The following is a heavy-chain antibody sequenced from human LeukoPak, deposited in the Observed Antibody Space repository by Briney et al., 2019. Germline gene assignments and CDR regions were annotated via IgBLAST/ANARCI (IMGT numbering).Heavy chain of an antibody. CDR2: INPNSGGT. Sequence: ASVKVSCKASGYTFTGYYMHWVRQAPGQGLEWMGWINPNSGGTNYAQKFQGRVTMTRDTSISTAYMELSGLRSDDTAVYYCARVGVLGRYYYMDVWGKGTTVTVSS. J-gene: IGHJ6*03. CDR1: GYTFTGYY. V-gene: IGHV1-2*02. CDR3: ARVGVLGRYYYMDV. D-gene: IGHD3-3*02.